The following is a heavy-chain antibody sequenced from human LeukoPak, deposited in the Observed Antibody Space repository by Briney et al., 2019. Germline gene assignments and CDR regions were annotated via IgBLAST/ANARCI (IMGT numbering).Heavy chain of an antibody. V-gene: IGHV4-31*03. CDR3: ARVERNWSGYYAKVYYFDY. D-gene: IGHD3-3*01. J-gene: IGHJ4*02. Sequence: SETLSLTCTVSGGSISSGGYYWSWIRQHPGKGLEWIGYIYYSGSTYYNPSLKSRVTISVDTSKNQFSLKLSSVTTADTAVYYCARVERNWSGYYAKVYYFDYWGQGTLVTVSS. CDR2: IYYSGST. CDR1: GGSISSGGYY.